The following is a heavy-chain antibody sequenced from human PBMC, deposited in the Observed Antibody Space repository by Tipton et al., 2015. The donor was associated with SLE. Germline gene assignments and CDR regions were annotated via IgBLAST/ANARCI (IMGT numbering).Heavy chain of an antibody. V-gene: IGHV4-59*01. J-gene: IGHJ6*03. Sequence: TLSLTCTVSGGSIRSYYWSWIRQPPGKGLEWIGYIHYSGSTNYNPSLKSRVTISLDTSKNQFSLKLSSVTAADTALYYCARDQIVGDYYYHYYMDVWGKGTTVTVSS. CDR2: IHYSGST. D-gene: IGHD2-15*01. CDR1: GGSIRSYY. CDR3: ARDQIVGDYYYHYYMDV.